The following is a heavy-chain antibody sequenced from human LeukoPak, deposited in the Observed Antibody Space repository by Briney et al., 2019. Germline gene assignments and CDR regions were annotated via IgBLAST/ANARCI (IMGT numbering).Heavy chain of an antibody. V-gene: IGHV3-7*01. J-gene: IGHJ5*01. CDR2: IKEDGSQR. CDR3: ARLKDAVTIFDC. CDR1: GFSLSNYL. D-gene: IGHD4-17*01. Sequence: GGSLRLSCVASGFSLSNYLMSWVRQAPGKGLEWVASIKEDGSQRDYVDSVKGRFTISRDNTKNSLYLQMSSLGAEDTAVYYCARLKDAVTIFDCWGQGILVTVSS.